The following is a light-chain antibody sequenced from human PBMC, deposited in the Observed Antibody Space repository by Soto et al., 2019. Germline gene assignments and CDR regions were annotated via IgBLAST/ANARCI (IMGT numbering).Light chain of an antibody. V-gene: IGKV4-1*01. CDR2: WAS. CDR3: QQYSSTPRGS. J-gene: IGKJ3*01. Sequence: DIVMTQSPDSLAVSLGERATINCKSSQSVLYSSNNKNYLAWYQQKPGQPPKLLIYWASTRESGVPDRFSGSGSGTDFTLTISSLQAEDVAVYYCQQYSSTPRGSFGPGTKLDIK. CDR1: QSVLYSSNNKNY.